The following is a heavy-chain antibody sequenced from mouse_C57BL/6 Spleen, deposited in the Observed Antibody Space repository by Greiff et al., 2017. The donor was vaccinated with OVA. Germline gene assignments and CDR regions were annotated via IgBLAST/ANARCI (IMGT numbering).Heavy chain of an antibody. J-gene: IGHJ3*01. Sequence: EVQLVESGGGLVQPGGSMKLSCVASGFTFSNYWMNWVRQSPEKGLEWVAQIRLKSDNYATHYAESVKGRFTISRDDSKSSVYLQMNNLRAEDTGIYYCTAGSLFAYWGQGTLVTVSA. CDR1: GFTFSNYW. V-gene: IGHV6-3*01. CDR3: TAGSLFAY. CDR2: IRLKSDNYAT. D-gene: IGHD6-2*01.